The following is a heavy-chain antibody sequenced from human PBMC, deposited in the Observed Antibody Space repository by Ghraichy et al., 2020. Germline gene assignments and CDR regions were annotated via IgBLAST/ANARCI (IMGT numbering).Heavy chain of an antibody. Sequence: ASVKVSCKASGYTFTSYGISWVRQAPGQGLEWMGWISAYNGNTNYAQKLQGIVTMTTDTSTSTAYMELRSLRSDDTAVYYCGMSYYYYGMDVWGQGTTVTVSS. CDR2: ISAYNGNT. V-gene: IGHV1-18*01. J-gene: IGHJ6*02. CDR1: GYTFTSYG. CDR3: GMSYYYYGMDV.